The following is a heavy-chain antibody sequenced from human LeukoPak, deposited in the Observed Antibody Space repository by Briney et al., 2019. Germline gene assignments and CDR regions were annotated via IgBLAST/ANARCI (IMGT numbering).Heavy chain of an antibody. J-gene: IGHJ4*02. Sequence: GTLVMLSCKLSGYTLTELYMHWVRHAPGKGLERMGGFDPEDGETIYAQKFQGRVTMTEDTSTDTAYMELSSLRSEDTAVYYCATGDGYNWDFDYWGQGTLVTVSS. V-gene: IGHV1-24*01. D-gene: IGHD5-24*01. CDR1: GYTLTELY. CDR2: FDPEDGET. CDR3: ATGDGYNWDFDY.